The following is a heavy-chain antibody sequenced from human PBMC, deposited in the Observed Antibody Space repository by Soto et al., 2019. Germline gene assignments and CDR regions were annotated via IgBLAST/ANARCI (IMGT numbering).Heavy chain of an antibody. CDR1: GGSISSYY. V-gene: IGHV4-59*08. D-gene: IGHD3-16*01. CDR2: IYYSGST. Sequence: SETLSLTCTVSGGSISSYYWSWIRQPPRKGLEWIGYIYYSGSTNYNPSLKSRVTISVDTSKNQFSLRLSSVTAADTAVYYCARLSPSSVTTIGGVMGAFDIWGQGTMVTVSS. J-gene: IGHJ3*02. CDR3: ARLSPSSVTTIGGVMGAFDI.